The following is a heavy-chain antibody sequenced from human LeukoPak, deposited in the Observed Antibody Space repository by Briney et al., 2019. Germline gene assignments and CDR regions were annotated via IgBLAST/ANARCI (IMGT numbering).Heavy chain of an antibody. D-gene: IGHD3-22*01. CDR2: IIPIFGTA. J-gene: IGHJ4*02. V-gene: IGHV1-69*13. Sequence: SVKVSCKASGGTFSSYAISWVRQAPGQGLEWMGGIIPIFGTANYAQKFQGRVTITADESTNTAYMELSSLRSEDTALYYCARDGTYYYDTSGSRHLYYWGQGALVTVSS. CDR1: GGTFSSYA. CDR3: ARDGTYYYDTSGSRHLYY.